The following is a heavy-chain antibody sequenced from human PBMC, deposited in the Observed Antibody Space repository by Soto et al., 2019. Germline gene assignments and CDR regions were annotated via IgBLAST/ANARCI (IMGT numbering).Heavy chain of an antibody. CDR1: GGTFSSYA. V-gene: IGHV1-69*12. J-gene: IGHJ4*02. Sequence: QVQLVQSGAEVKKPGSSVKVSCKASGGTFSSYAISWVRQAPGQGLEWMGGIIPIFGTANYAQKFQGRVTITADESTSNXYXXLGSLRSEDTAVYYCARVGAPYYYDSSGYYYDGAYWGQGTLVTVSS. CDR2: IIPIFGTA. D-gene: IGHD3-22*01. CDR3: ARVGAPYYYDSSGYYYDGAY.